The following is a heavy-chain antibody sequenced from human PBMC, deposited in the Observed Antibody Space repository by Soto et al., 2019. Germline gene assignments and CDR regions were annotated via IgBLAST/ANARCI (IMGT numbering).Heavy chain of an antibody. CDR2: IIPVFGTP. CDR1: GYIFKNYA. V-gene: IGHV1-69*01. Sequence: QVQLVQSGAEVKETGSSVKVSCKSSGYIFKNYAVTWLRQAPGQGPEWMGGIIPVFGTPDYSQKFRGRVTITADESTSTVYMELRSLTSEDTAVYYCARHLYDYVWGSYRHWGQGTLVTVSS. CDR3: ARHLYDYVWGSYRH. J-gene: IGHJ4*02. D-gene: IGHD3-16*02.